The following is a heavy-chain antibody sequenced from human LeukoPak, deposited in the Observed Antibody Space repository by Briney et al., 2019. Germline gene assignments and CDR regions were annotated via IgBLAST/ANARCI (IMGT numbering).Heavy chain of an antibody. J-gene: IGHJ4*02. V-gene: IGHV3-23*01. D-gene: IGHD5-18*01. CDR3: ASAGYSFGAFFD. CDR1: GFTFSSYG. CDR2: ISGSGNRT. Sequence: GGSLRLSCAASGFTFSSYGMNWVRQAPGKGLGWVSAISGSGNRTFYADSVKGRFTISRDNSKNTLYLHMNSLRAEDTAVYYCASAGYSFGAFFDWGQGTLVTVSS.